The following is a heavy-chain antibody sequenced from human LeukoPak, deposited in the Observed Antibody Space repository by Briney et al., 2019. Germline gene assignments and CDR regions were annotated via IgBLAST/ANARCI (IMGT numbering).Heavy chain of an antibody. CDR2: IYYSGST. D-gene: IGHD3-22*01. J-gene: IGHJ4*02. Sequence: PSVTLSLTCTVSGGSISSYYWNWIRQPPGKGLEWIGYIYYSGSTNYNPPLKSRVTISVDTSKNQFSLKLSSVTAADTAVYYCARGADSSGYYSIFYFDCWGQGTLVTVFS. CDR3: ARGADSSGYYSIFYFDC. V-gene: IGHV4-59*01. CDR1: GGSISSYY.